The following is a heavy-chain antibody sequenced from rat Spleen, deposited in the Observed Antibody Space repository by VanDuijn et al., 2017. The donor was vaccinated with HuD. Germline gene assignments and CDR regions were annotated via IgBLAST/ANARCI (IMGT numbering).Heavy chain of an antibody. CDR1: GFTLSDYD. V-gene: IGHV5-25*01. CDR3: ARQALGFDY. CDR2: ITNTGGAT. J-gene: IGHJ2*01. Sequence: EVQLVESGGGLVQPGRSLKLSCAASGFTLSDYDMAWVRQAPTKGLDWIASITNTGGATFYPDSVKGRFTISRDNAKSTLYLQMDSLRSEDTATYYCARQALGFDYWGQGVMVTVSS.